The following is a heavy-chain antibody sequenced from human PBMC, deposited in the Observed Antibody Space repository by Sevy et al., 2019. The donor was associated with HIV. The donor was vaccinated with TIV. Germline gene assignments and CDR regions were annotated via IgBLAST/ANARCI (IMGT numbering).Heavy chain of an antibody. V-gene: IGHV3-7*01. J-gene: IGHJ4*02. CDR3: AQEQAGRIDS. CDR2: IKQDGSDK. D-gene: IGHD1-26*01. CDR1: GFTFSGYW. Sequence: GGSLRLSCAASGFTFSGYWMNWVRQAPGKGLEWVANIKQDGSDKHYVDSVEGRFTISRDNAKNSLYLQMNSLRVEDTAVYYCAQEQAGRIDSWGQGTLVTVSS.